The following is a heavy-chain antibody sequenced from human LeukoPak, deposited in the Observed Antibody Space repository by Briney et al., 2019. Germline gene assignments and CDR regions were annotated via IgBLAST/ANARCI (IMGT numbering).Heavy chain of an antibody. Sequence: GGSLRLSCAASGFTFSSYEMNWVRQAPGKGLEWVSYISSSGSTIYYADSAKGRFTISRDNTKNSLYLQMNSLRAEDTAFYYCARVWYSGSYPLDYWGQGTLVTVSS. CDR1: GFTFSSYE. CDR2: ISSSGSTI. CDR3: ARVWYSGSYPLDY. D-gene: IGHD1-26*01. J-gene: IGHJ4*02. V-gene: IGHV3-48*03.